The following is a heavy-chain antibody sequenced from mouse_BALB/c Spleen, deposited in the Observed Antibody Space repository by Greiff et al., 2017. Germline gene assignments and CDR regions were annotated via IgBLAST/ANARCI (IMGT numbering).Heavy chain of an antibody. Sequence: QVQLQQSGAELVKPGASVKMSCKAFGFTFTTYPIEWMKQNHGKSLEWIGNFHPYNDDTKYNEKFKGKAKLTVEKSSSTVYLKLSRLTSDDSAVYYCARGTLYYYAMDYWGQGTSVTVSS. V-gene: IGHV1-47*01. CDR3: ARGTLYYYAMDY. J-gene: IGHJ4*01. CDR2: FHPYNDDT. D-gene: IGHD3-3*01. CDR1: GFTFTTYP.